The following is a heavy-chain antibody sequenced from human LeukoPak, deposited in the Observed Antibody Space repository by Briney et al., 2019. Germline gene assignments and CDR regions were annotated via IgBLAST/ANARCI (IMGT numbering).Heavy chain of an antibody. CDR2: ITATGSTI. J-gene: IGHJ3*01. D-gene: IGHD1-26*01. CDR1: GFSFSSSG. V-gene: IGHV3-48*03. CDR3: ARSIIVGATGAFDV. Sequence: GGSLRLSCAASGFSFSSSGMNWVRQAPGKGLEWVSYITATGSTIYYADSVKGRFTISRDNARSSLFLSMSSLRAEDTAVYYCARSIIVGATGAFDVWGQGTMVTVS.